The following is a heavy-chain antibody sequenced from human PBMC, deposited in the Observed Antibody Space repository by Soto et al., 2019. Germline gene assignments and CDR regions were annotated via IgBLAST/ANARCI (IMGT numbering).Heavy chain of an antibody. Sequence: GSLRISCAASGFTFSNVWMSWVRQAPGKGREWVGRINSNTDGGTTDYAAPVKGRFTISRDDSKNTLYLQMNSLKTEDTAVYYCTTDLLTHCSSTSGYLPYYFDFWGQGTLVTVSS. CDR2: INSNTDGGTT. J-gene: IGHJ4*02. CDR3: TTDLLTHCSSTSGYLPYYFDF. CDR1: GFTFSNVW. V-gene: IGHV3-15*01. D-gene: IGHD2-2*01.